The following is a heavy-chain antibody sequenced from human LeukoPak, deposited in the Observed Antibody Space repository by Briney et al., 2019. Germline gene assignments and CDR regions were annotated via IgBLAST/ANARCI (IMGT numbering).Heavy chain of an antibody. Sequence: PSETLSLTXTVSGGSISSGDYYWSWIRQPPGKGLDWIGYIYYSGSTYYNPSLKSRVTISVDTSKNQFSLKLSSVTAADTAVYYCARDLIRDFWSGYYGNYWGQGTLVTVSS. J-gene: IGHJ4*02. CDR2: IYYSGST. V-gene: IGHV4-30-4*08. CDR1: GGSISSGDYY. CDR3: ARDLIRDFWSGYYGNY. D-gene: IGHD3-3*01.